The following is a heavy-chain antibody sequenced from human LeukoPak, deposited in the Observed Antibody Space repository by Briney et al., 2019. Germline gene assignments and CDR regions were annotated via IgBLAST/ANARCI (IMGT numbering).Heavy chain of an antibody. CDR1: GFTFSGSA. Sequence: GGSLKLSCAASGFTFSGSAMHWVRQASGKGLEWVGRIRSKANSYATAYAASVKGRFTISRDDSKNTAYLQMNSLKTEDTAVYYCGGSLHLGPWYEDAFDIWGQGTMVTVSS. CDR3: GGSLHLGPWYEDAFDI. V-gene: IGHV3-73*01. D-gene: IGHD6-13*01. J-gene: IGHJ3*02. CDR2: IRSKANSYAT.